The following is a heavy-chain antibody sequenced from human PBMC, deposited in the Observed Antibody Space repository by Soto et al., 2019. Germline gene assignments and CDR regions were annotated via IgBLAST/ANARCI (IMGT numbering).Heavy chain of an antibody. CDR2: ISRDGSVR. CDR1: GFMFNRYA. Sequence: QVQLVESGGRVVKPGRSLRLSCAASGFMFNRYAIHWVRQTPGKGLEWVAAISRDGSVRYYADSVRGRFIISRDMSKDTVYLEMNSLRVEDTAVFYCARSRNGDVPDSFGYWGQGTLVTVSS. J-gene: IGHJ4*02. CDR3: ARSRNGDVPDSFGY. V-gene: IGHV3-30-3*01. D-gene: IGHD2-21*02.